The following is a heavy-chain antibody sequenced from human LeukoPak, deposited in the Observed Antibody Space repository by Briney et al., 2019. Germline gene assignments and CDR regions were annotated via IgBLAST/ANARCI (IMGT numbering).Heavy chain of an antibody. CDR2: IYNSGTT. CDR1: GDSISSTSYY. D-gene: IGHD3-10*01. Sequence: PSETLCLTCTVSGDSISSTSYYWDWIRQPPGKGLEWIGSIYNSGTTYYNPSLKSRVTISVDTSKNQFSLKVSSVTAADSAVYYCGSRVYGLGSFNYWGQGTLVTVSS. CDR3: GSRVYGLGSFNY. V-gene: IGHV4-39*01. J-gene: IGHJ4*01.